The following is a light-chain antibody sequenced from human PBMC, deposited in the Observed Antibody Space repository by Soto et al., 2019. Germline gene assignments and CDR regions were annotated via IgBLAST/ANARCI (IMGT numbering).Light chain of an antibody. Sequence: DIQMTQSPSSLSASVGDRVTITCQASQDISNYLGWYQQKPGKAPKPLIYAASSLQSGVPSRFSGSGSGTEFTLTISSLQPEDFAAYYCLHHNSYPWTFGQGTKVDIK. V-gene: IGKV1-17*01. CDR1: QDISNY. J-gene: IGKJ1*01. CDR3: LHHNSYPWT. CDR2: AAS.